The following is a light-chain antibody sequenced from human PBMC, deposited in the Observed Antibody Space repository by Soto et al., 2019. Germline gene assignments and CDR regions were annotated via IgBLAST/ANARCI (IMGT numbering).Light chain of an antibody. Sequence: DIQLTQSPSFLSASVGDRVTITCRASQGISSNLAWHQQKPGKAPKLLIYDASTLQSGVPSRFSGSRSGTEFTLTISSLRPEDFATYYCQQLNDYPRTFGQGTKVEIK. CDR1: QGISSN. CDR2: DAS. V-gene: IGKV1-9*01. CDR3: QQLNDYPRT. J-gene: IGKJ1*01.